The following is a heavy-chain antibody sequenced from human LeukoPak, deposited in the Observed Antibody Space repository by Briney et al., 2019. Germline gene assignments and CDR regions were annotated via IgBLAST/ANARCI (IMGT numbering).Heavy chain of an antibody. CDR2: IRSKAYGGTT. CDR3: SRGTWGSSNDAFDI. V-gene: IGHV3-49*04. D-gene: IGHD6-13*01. CDR1: GLTFCDHA. Sequence: GGSLRLSCTASGLTFCDHAMSWVRQAPGKGLEWVGFIRSKAYGGTTEYAASVKGRFTISRDDSKSIAYLQMNSLKPEDTAVYYCSRGTWGSSNDAFDIWGQGTMVTVSS. J-gene: IGHJ3*02.